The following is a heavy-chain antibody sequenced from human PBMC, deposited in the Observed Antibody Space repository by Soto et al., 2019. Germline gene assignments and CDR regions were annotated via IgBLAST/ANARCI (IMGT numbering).Heavy chain of an antibody. J-gene: IGHJ4*02. Sequence: QVQLVESGGGVVQPGRSLRLSCAASGFPFSSYAMHWVRQAPGKGLEWVAVISYDGGNKYYADSVKGRFTISRDNSKNTLYLQMNSLRSEDTAVYYWARGERYSSSWAVDYWGQGILVTVSS. CDR3: ARGERYSSSWAVDY. CDR1: GFPFSSYA. V-gene: IGHV3-30-3*01. D-gene: IGHD6-13*01. CDR2: ISYDGGNK.